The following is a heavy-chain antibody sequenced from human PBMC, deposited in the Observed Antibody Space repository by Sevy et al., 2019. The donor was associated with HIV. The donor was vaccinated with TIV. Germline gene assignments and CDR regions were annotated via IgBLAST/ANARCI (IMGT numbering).Heavy chain of an antibody. CDR3: ASSYYGSSGYSPLYYYGMDV. CDR1: GGTFSNYA. V-gene: IGHV1-69*13. Sequence: ASVKVSCKASGGTFSNYAISWVRQAPGQGLEWMGGFIPMFDTANSAQKFQGRVTLTADGSTSTAYMELSSLRSEDTAVYYCASSYYGSSGYSPLYYYGMDVWGQRTTVTGSS. J-gene: IGHJ6*02. D-gene: IGHD3-22*01. CDR2: FIPMFDTA.